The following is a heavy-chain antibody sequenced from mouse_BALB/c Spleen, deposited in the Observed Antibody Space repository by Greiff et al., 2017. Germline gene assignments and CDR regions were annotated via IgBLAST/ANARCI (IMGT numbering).Heavy chain of an antibody. CDR3: ARAGPFAY. V-gene: IGHV14-3*02. Sequence: EVQVVESGAELVKPGASVKLSCTASGFNIKDTYMHWVKQRPEQGLEWIGRIDPANGNTKYDPKFQGKATITADTSSNTAYLQLSSLTSEDTAVYYCARAGPFAYWGQGTLVTVSA. D-gene: IGHD3-3*01. CDR1: GFNIKDTY. CDR2: IDPANGNT. J-gene: IGHJ3*01.